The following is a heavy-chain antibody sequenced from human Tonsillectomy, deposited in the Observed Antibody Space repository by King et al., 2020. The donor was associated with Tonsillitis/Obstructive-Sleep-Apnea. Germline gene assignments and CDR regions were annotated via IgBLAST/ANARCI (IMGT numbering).Heavy chain of an antibody. D-gene: IGHD4-17*01. CDR3: ARDFSDYGDYGGLFN. CDR1: GFTFSSYG. CDR2: IWYDGSNK. Sequence: VQLVESGGGVVQPGRSLRLSCAASGFTFSSYGMHWVRQAPGKGLEWVAVIWYDGSNKYYADSVKGRFTISRDNSKNTLYLQMNSLRAEDTAVYYCARDFSDYGDYGGLFNWGQGTLVTVSS. V-gene: IGHV3-33*01. J-gene: IGHJ4*02.